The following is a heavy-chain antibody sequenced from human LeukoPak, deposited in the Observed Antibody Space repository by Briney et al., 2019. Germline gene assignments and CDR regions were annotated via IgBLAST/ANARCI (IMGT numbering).Heavy chain of an antibody. D-gene: IGHD3-10*01. Sequence: PSETLSLTCAVYGGSFSGYYWSWIRQPPGKGLEWIGEINHSGSTNYNPSLKSRVTISVDTSKNQFSLKLSSVTAADTAVYYRARHEAFAGMVRGVIGLFDYWGQGTLVSVSS. CDR3: ARHEAFAGMVRGVIGLFDY. V-gene: IGHV4-34*01. CDR2: INHSGST. CDR1: GGSFSGYY. J-gene: IGHJ4*02.